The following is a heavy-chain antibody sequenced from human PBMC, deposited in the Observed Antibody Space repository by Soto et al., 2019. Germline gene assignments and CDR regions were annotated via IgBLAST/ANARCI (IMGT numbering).Heavy chain of an antibody. CDR1: GFTFSSYG. CDR3: AKDEGGRRYDFWSGYHRYYYGMDV. V-gene: IGHV3-30*18. J-gene: IGHJ6*02. D-gene: IGHD3-3*01. Sequence: QVQLVESGGGVVQPGRSLRLSCAASGFTFSSYGMHWVRQAPGKGLEWVAVISYDGSNKYYADSVKGRFTISRDNSKNTLYLQMNSLRAEDTAVYYCAKDEGGRRYDFWSGYHRYYYGMDVWGQGTTVTVSS. CDR2: ISYDGSNK.